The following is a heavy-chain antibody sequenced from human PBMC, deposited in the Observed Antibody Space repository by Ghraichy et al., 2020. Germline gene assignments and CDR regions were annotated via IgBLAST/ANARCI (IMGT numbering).Heavy chain of an antibody. D-gene: IGHD2-2*01. CDR2: IYHNGRT. J-gene: IGHJ5*02. Sequence: TLSLTCTVSGDSLNNYYWSWIRQAPGKGLEWIGSIYHNGRTKYNPSLKSRVTMSVDTSKNQFSLSLTSVTAADTAEFYCARDQEWRASSSGFDPWGQGTLVSVSP. V-gene: IGHV4-59*01. CDR3: ARDQEWRASSSGFDP. CDR1: GDSLNNYY.